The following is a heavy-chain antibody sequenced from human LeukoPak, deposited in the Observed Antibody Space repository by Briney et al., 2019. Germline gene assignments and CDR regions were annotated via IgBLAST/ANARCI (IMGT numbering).Heavy chain of an antibody. CDR1: GFTFSSYA. V-gene: IGHV3-23*01. CDR2: ISGSGGST. J-gene: IGHJ4*02. Sequence: GGSLRLSCAASGFTFSSYAMSWVRQAPGKGLEWVSAISGSGGSTYYVDSVKGRYTISRDNSKNTLYLQMNSLRAEDTAVYYCAKATESQYYYDSSGPIDYWGQGTLVTVSS. CDR3: AKATESQYYYDSSGPIDY. D-gene: IGHD3-22*01.